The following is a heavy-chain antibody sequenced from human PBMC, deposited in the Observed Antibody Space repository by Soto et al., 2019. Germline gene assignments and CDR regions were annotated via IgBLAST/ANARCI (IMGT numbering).Heavy chain of an antibody. V-gene: IGHV1-18*01. J-gene: IGHJ6*02. Sequence: VASVKVSCKVFGYTFSTYGLSWVRQAPGQGLEWMGWVSPYNGNTYYAPGLQGRVTMTTDTSTNTAYMSLRSLRSDDTAIYYCVGGGILEANRPYYYYGLDVWGQGTPVTVSS. D-gene: IGHD1-1*01. CDR3: VGGGILEANRPYYYYGLDV. CDR1: GYTFSTYG. CDR2: VSPYNGNT.